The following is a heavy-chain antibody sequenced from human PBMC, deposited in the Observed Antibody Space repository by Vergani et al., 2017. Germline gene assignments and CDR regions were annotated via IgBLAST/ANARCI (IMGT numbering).Heavy chain of an antibody. CDR2: MYNSRTT. J-gene: IGHJ4*02. CDR3: ARSGAWPSGLYYLDS. Sequence: QVQLQESGPGLVKPSQTLSITCTVSGGSISSGGYHWSWVRQYPGKGLEWIAYMYNSRTTYYNPSLKSRVIISGDTSKNQFSLKVSSVTAADTAVYYCARSGAWPSGLYYLDSWGQGTLVTVSS. D-gene: IGHD3-10*01. V-gene: IGHV4-31*03. CDR1: GGSISSGGYH.